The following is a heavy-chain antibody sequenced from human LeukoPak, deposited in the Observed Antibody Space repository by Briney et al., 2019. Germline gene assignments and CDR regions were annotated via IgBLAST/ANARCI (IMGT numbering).Heavy chain of an antibody. V-gene: IGHV4-34*01. J-gene: IGHJ6*02. Sequence: SETLSLTCAVYGGSFSGYYWSWIRQPPGKGLEWIGEINHSGSTNYNPSLKSRVTISVDTSKNQFSLKLSSVTAADTAVYYCARGRGYSYGGSPYYYYGMDVWGRGTTVTVSS. CDR2: INHSGST. D-gene: IGHD5-18*01. CDR3: ARGRGYSYGGSPYYYYGMDV. CDR1: GGSFSGYY.